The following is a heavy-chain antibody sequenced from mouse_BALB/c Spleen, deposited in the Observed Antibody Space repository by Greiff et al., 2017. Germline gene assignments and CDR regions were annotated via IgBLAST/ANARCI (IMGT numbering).Heavy chain of an antibody. D-gene: IGHD2-1*01. CDR2: IDPANGNT. J-gene: IGHJ3*01. Sequence: VHVKQSGAELVKPGASVKLSCTASGFNIKDTYMHWVKQRPEQGLEWIGRIDPANGNTKYDPKFQGKATITADTSSNTAYLQLSSLTSEDTAVYYCGGNYVAYWGQGTLVTVSA. CDR3: GGNYVAY. V-gene: IGHV14-3*02. CDR1: GFNIKDTY.